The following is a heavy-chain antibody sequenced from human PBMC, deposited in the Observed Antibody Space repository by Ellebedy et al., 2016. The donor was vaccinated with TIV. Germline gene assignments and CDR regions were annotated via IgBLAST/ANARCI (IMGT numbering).Heavy chain of an antibody. CDR3: ARLASHYFDY. D-gene: IGHD2-15*01. CDR1: GNSFTSNW. J-gene: IGHJ4*02. Sequence: GESLKISCKGSGNSFTSNWIAWMRQMPGKGLEWMGNIYPGDSDTRYSPSFQGQVTISVDKSIATAYLQWSSLKASDTAMYYCARLASHYFDYWGQGTLVTVSS. CDR2: IYPGDSDT. V-gene: IGHV5-51*01.